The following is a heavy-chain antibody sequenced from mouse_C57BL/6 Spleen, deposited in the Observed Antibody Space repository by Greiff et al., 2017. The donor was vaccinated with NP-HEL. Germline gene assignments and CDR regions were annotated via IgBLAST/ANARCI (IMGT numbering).Heavy chain of an antibody. CDR3: ARGGSSHWYFDV. J-gene: IGHJ1*03. CDR1: GYTFTSYG. CDR2: IYPRSGNT. V-gene: IGHV1-81*01. D-gene: IGHD1-1*01. Sequence: VQRVESGAELARPGASVKLSCKASGYTFTSYGISWVKQRTGQGLEWIGEIYPRSGNTYYNEKFKGKATLTADKSSSTGYMELRSLTSEDSAVYFCARGGSSHWYFDVWGTGTTVTVSS.